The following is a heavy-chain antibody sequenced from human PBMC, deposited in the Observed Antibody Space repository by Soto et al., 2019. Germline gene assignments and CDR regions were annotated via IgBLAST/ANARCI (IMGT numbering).Heavy chain of an antibody. D-gene: IGHD3-3*01. CDR1: GFTFSSYG. J-gene: IGHJ4*02. CDR2: ISYDDSNK. V-gene: IGHV3-30*03. CDR3: ASEVRFLERFFDY. Sequence: GGSLRLSCAASGFTFSSYGMHWVRQAPGKGLEWVAVISYDDSNKYYADSVKGRFTISRDNSKNTLYLQMNSLRAEDTAVYYCASEVRFLERFFDYWGQGTLVTVSS.